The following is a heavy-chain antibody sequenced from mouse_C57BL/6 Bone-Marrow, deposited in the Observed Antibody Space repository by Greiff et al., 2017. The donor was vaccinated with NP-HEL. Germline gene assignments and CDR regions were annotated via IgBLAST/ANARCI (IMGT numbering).Heavy chain of an antibody. D-gene: IGHD1-1*01. J-gene: IGHJ3*01. Sequence: EVKLVESGGDLVKPGGSLKLSCAASGFTFSSYGMSWVRQTPDRRLEWVATISSGGSYTYYPDSVKGRFTISRGNAKNTLYLQMSSLKSEDTAMYYCARTITTGVGSFAYWGQGTLVTVSA. CDR2: ISSGGSYT. V-gene: IGHV5-6*01. CDR3: ARTITTGVGSFAY. CDR1: GFTFSSYG.